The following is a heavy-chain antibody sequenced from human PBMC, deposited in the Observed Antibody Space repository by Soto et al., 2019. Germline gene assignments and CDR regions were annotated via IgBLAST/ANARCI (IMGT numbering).Heavy chain of an antibody. V-gene: IGHV3-13*01. Sequence: GGSLRLSCAASGFTFSSYDMHWVRQATGKGLEWVSAIGTAGDTYYPGSVKGRFTISRENAKNSLYLQMNSLRAGDTAVYYCARGNYGSGSQGGGPFYYYMDVWGKGTTVTVSS. D-gene: IGHD3-10*01. CDR3: ARGNYGSGSQGGGPFYYYMDV. J-gene: IGHJ6*03. CDR2: IGTAGDT. CDR1: GFTFSSYD.